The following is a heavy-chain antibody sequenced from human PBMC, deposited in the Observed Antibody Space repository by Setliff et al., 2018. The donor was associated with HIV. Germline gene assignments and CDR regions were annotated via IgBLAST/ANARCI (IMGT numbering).Heavy chain of an antibody. V-gene: IGHV4-38-2*01. Sequence: SETLSLTCAVSGYSISSGSYWAWIRQPPGKGLEWIGSIYHSGTTNYNPSLESRVTTSVDTSKKQFSLRLTSVTAADTAVYYCARGVRDNSGWSSYYFDYWGQGTLVTVSS. D-gene: IGHD6-19*01. CDR1: GYSISSGSY. J-gene: IGHJ4*02. CDR3: ARGVRDNSGWSSYYFDY. CDR2: IYHSGTT.